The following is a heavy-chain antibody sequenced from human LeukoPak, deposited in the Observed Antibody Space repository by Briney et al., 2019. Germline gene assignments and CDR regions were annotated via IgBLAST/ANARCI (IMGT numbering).Heavy chain of an antibody. D-gene: IGHD6-13*01. Sequence: SVKVSCKASGYTFTSYAMNWVRQAPGQGLEWMGGIIPIFGTANYAQKFQGRVTITTDESTSTAYMELSSLRSEDTAVYYCARGYSSSWSANDYWGQGTLVTVSS. CDR3: ARGYSSSWSANDY. J-gene: IGHJ4*02. CDR2: IIPIFGTA. CDR1: GYTFTSYA. V-gene: IGHV1-69*05.